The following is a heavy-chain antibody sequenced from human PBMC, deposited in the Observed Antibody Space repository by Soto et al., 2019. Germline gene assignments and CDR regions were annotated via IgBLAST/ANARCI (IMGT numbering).Heavy chain of an antibody. D-gene: IGHD2-15*01. Sequence: PSETLSRTCAVYWGSFSGYYWSCIRQPPWKGLEWIVEINHSGSTNYNPSLKSRVTISVDTSKNQFSLKLSSVTAADTAVYYCERGLRSVVGVAATRNYYYGMDVWGKGTMVTVSS. CDR3: ERGLRSVVGVAATRNYYYGMDV. CDR2: INHSGST. V-gene: IGHV4-34*01. J-gene: IGHJ6*04. CDR1: WGSFSGYY.